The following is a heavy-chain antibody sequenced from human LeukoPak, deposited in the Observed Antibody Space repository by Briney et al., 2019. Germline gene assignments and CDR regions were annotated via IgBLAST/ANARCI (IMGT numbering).Heavy chain of an antibody. Sequence: ASVKVSCKASGYSFSIYYMHWVRQAPGQGLEWMGIINPGGGATRYAQSFQGRLTLTRDTSTSTIYMELSSLSSEDTAVYYCARDGPGYTSSSTDYMDVWGKGTTVTVSS. D-gene: IGHD6-13*01. CDR2: INPGGGAT. J-gene: IGHJ6*03. CDR3: ARDGPGYTSSSTDYMDV. CDR1: GYSFSIYY. V-gene: IGHV1-46*01.